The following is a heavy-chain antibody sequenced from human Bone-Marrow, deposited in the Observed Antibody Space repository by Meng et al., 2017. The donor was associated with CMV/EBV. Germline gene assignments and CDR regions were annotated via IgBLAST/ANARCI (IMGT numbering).Heavy chain of an antibody. CDR3: ARKLPGQNGMDV. D-gene: IGHD4-23*01. J-gene: IGHJ6*02. CDR2: INGDGTST. V-gene: IGHV3-74*01. Sequence: GESLKISCAASGFTFTTYWMHWVRQAPGKGLVWVSRINGDGTSTIYADSVKGRFTVSRDNAKNTLYLQMNSLRVEDTAVYYCARKLPGQNGMDVWGQGTTVTASS. CDR1: GFTFTTYW.